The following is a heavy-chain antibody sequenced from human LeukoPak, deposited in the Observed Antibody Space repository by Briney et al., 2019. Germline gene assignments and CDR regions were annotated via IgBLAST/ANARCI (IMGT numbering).Heavy chain of an antibody. V-gene: IGHV3-7*01. J-gene: IGHJ4*02. CDR1: GFSFSDYW. Sequence: GGSLRLSCVASGFSFSDYWMSWVRQAPGKGLEWVANIKEDGSAEYYVESVKGRFTISRDNAKNSLYLQMSGLRAEDTAVYYCARARSGYYFDYWGQGTLVTVSS. CDR2: IKEDGSAE. D-gene: IGHD3-22*01. CDR3: ARARSGYYFDY.